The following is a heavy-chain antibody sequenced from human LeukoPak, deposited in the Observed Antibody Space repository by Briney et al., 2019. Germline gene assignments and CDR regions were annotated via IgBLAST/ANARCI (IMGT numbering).Heavy chain of an antibody. CDR3: ARQAGGTSGPFDY. CDR2: IYHSEST. D-gene: IGHD4-23*01. J-gene: IGHJ4*02. CDR1: GGSISSSY. Sequence: PSATLSLTCTVSGGSISSSYCSWIRQPPGKGLEWIGYIYHSESTNYNPSLKSRVTISVDTSKNQFSLKLSSVTAADTAVYYCARQAGGTSGPFDYWGQGTLVTVSS. V-gene: IGHV4-59*08.